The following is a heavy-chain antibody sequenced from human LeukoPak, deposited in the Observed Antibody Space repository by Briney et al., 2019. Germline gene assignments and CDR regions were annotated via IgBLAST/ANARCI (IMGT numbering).Heavy chain of an antibody. CDR2: ISSSSSYI. Sequence: GGSLRLSCAASGFTFSSYSMNWVRQAPGKGLEWVSSISSSSSYIYYADSVKGRFTISRVNAKNSLYLQMNSLRAEDTAVYYCARDIVATITFDYWGQGTLVTVSS. CDR3: ARDIVATITFDY. J-gene: IGHJ4*02. CDR1: GFTFSSYS. D-gene: IGHD5-12*01. V-gene: IGHV3-21*01.